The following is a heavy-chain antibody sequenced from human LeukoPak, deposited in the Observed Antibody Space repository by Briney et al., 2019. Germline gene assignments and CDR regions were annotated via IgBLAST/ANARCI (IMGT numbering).Heavy chain of an antibody. Sequence: GGSLRLSCAASGFTFSSYGMHWVRQAPGKGLEWVAFIRYDGSDKYYADSVKGRFTISRDNSKNTLYLQMNSLRAEDTAAYYCAKGGVWFGNSNPWGQGTLVTVSS. D-gene: IGHD3-10*01. CDR2: IRYDGSDK. J-gene: IGHJ5*02. CDR1: GFTFSSYG. CDR3: AKGGVWFGNSNP. V-gene: IGHV3-30*02.